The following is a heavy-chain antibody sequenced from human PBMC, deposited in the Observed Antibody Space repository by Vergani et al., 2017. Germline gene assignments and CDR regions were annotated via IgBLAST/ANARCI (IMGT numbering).Heavy chain of an antibody. CDR3: ARFYGSGSNPPVSYGMDV. J-gene: IGHJ6*02. V-gene: IGHV4-59*08. D-gene: IGHD3-10*01. CDR1: GVSVTDYN. CDR2: ISYSGST. Sequence: QAQLQESGPGLVKPSETLSLTCHVFGVSVTDYNCNWIRQPPGKGLEWIGCISYSGSTNYNPSLKSRPHISVDTSKNQFSLNLSSVTATDTAVYYCARFYGSGSNPPVSYGMDVWGQGTTVTVSS.